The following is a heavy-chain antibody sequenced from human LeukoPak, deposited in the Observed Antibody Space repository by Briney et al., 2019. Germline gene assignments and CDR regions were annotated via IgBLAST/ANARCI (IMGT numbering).Heavy chain of an antibody. CDR2: ISYDGSNK. D-gene: IGHD6-6*01. V-gene: IGHV3-30*03. J-gene: IGHJ6*03. CDR3: ASIAARPYYYYYYYMDV. CDR1: GFTFSSYG. Sequence: GGSLRLSCAASGFTFSSYGMHWVRQAPGKGLEWVAVISYDGSNKYYADSVKGRFTISRDNSKNTLYLQMNSLRAEDTAVYYCASIAARPYYYYYYYMDVWGKGTTVTVSS.